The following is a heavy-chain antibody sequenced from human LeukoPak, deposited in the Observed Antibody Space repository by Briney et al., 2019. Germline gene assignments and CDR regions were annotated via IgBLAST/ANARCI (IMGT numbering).Heavy chain of an antibody. V-gene: IGHV3-30*01. CDR3: ARDLTNYYDSSGYYYSSPDY. Sequence: GGSLRLFCAASGFTFSSYAMHWVHQAPGKGLEGVAVVSYDGSNKYYEDSVKGRFTISRDNSKNTLYLQMNSLRAEDTAVYYCARDLTNYYDSSGYYYSSPDYWGQGTLVTVSS. J-gene: IGHJ4*02. CDR2: VSYDGSNK. D-gene: IGHD3-22*01. CDR1: GFTFSSYA.